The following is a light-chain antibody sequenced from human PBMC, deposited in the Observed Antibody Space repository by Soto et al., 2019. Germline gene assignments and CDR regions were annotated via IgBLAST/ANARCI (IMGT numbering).Light chain of an antibody. CDR1: TGPVTIYYY. CDR2: STE. V-gene: IGLV7-43*01. J-gene: IGLJ2*01. Sequence: QTVVTQEPSLTVSPGGTVTLTCASSTGPVTIYYYPNWFQQKPGQAPRALIFSTEIKYSWTPARFSGSLLGDKAALTLSDVQPEDEAEYYCLLSYGGAQVFGGGTKLTVL. CDR3: LLSYGGAQV.